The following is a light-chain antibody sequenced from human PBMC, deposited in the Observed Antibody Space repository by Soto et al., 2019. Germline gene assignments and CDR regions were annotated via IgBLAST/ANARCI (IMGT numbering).Light chain of an antibody. V-gene: IGLV1-40*01. J-gene: IGLJ1*01. CDR3: KSYDTSLSGSGV. CDR2: ANT. CDR1: SSNIGAGYD. Sequence: QSVVTQPPSVSGAPGQSVTISCTGSSSNIGAGYDVHWYQQRPGAAPRLLIFANTDRPSGVPDRFSASKSYTSASLTIAGLQAEDEADYYCKSYDTSLSGSGVFGTGTKVTVL.